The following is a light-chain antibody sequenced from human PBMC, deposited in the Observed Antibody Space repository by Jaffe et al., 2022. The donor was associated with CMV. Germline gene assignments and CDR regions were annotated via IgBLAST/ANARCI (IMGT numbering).Light chain of an antibody. Sequence: DVVLTQSPLSLSVTLGQPASISCRSSESLLHFDENTYLNWFQQRPGQSPRRLIYKVSNRDSGVPDRFSGSGSGTDFTLKISRVEAEDVGVYYCMQGTHWPRTFGQGTKVEIK. CDR3: MQGTHWPRT. CDR1: ESLLHFDENTY. CDR2: KVS. V-gene: IGKV2-30*02. J-gene: IGKJ1*01.